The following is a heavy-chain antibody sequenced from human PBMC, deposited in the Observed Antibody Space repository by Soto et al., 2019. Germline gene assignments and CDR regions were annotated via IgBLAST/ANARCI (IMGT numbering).Heavy chain of an antibody. D-gene: IGHD5-12*01. CDR3: TKGAWLDY. V-gene: IGHV3-23*01. J-gene: IGHJ4*02. Sequence: EVQLLESGGGLVQPGGSLRLSCAASGFTFSTYDMSWVRQAPGKGLGWVSVILGSGGSTYYADSVQGRFTISRDNSKNTLYLQMNSLRAGDTAVYFCTKGAWLDYWGQGTLVTVSS. CDR2: ILGSGGST. CDR1: GFTFSTYD.